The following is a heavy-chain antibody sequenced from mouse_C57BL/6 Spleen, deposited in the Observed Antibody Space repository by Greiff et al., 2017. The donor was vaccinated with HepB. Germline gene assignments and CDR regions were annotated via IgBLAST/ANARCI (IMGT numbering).Heavy chain of an antibody. J-gene: IGHJ4*01. CDR3: TLITTVVARGY. Sequence: EVQLQQSGAELVRPGASVKLSCTASGFNIKDDYMHWVKQRPEQGLEWIGWIDPANGDTEYASKFQGKATITADTSSNTAYLQLSSLTSEDTAVYYCTLITTVVARGYWGQGTSVTVSS. V-gene: IGHV14-4*01. D-gene: IGHD1-1*01. CDR2: IDPANGDT. CDR1: GFNIKDDY.